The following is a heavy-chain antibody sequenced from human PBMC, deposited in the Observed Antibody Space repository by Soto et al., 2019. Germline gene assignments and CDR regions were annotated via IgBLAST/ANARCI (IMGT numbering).Heavy chain of an antibody. D-gene: IGHD1-7*01. Sequence: SGSLDLSCALSVATLSITKGWAWVGQPPGKGLEWIGEINRTGSTNYNPYLKSRVTISLDKSENQFSLKVTSLTAADTAVYYCASRDPGTSVDYWGQGTLVT. J-gene: IGHJ4*02. CDR1: VATLSITKG. V-gene: IGHV4-4*02. CDR3: ASRDPGTSVDY. CDR2: INRTGST.